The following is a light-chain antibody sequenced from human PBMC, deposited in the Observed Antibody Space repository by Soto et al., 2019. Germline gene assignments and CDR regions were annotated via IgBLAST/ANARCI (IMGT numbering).Light chain of an antibody. J-gene: IGKJ5*01. CDR3: QQCNNWPPIT. Sequence: EIVMTQSPATLSVSPGERATLSCRASQSVSNNLAWYQQKPSQAPRLLIYDASTRATGIPARFSGSGSGTEFTLTISSLQSEDFAIYYCQQCNNWPPITFGQGTRLEIK. V-gene: IGKV3-15*01. CDR2: DAS. CDR1: QSVSNN.